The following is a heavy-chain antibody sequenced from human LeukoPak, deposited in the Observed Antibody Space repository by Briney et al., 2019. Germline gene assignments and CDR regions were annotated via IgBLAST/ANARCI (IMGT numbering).Heavy chain of an antibody. Sequence: GGSLRLSCTASGFTFGDYAMSWVRQAPGKGLEWVGFIRSKAYGGSTEYAASVKGRFTISRDDSKSIAYLQMNSLKTEDTAVYYCTRGGWYYYDSSGPYYFDYWGQGTLVTVSS. CDR3: TRGGWYYYDSSGPYYFDY. CDR2: IRSKAYGGST. CDR1: GFTFGDYA. J-gene: IGHJ4*02. D-gene: IGHD3-22*01. V-gene: IGHV3-49*04.